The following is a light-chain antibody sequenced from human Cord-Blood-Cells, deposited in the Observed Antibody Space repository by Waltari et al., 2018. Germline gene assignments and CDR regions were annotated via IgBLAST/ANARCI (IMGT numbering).Light chain of an antibody. CDR1: QSVSSY. Sequence: EIVLTQSPATLSLSPGERATLSCRAGQSVSSYLAWYQQNPGQAPRLLIYDASNRATGIPARFSGSGSGTDFTLTISSLEPEDFAVYYCQQRSIFGGGTKVEIK. CDR2: DAS. J-gene: IGKJ4*01. V-gene: IGKV3-11*01. CDR3: QQRSI.